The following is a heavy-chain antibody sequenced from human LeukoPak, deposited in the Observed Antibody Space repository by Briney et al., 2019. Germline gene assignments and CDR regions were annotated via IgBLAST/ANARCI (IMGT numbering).Heavy chain of an antibody. V-gene: IGHV1-2*06. Sequence: ASVKVSCKASGYTFTDYYMNWVRQAPGQGLEWMGRIKTNSGGTNYAQKFQGRVTMTRDTSIRTVYMELSRPRSDDTAVCYCARDKAAYGMDVWGQGTTVTVSS. CDR2: IKTNSGGT. J-gene: IGHJ6*02. CDR1: GYTFTDYY. CDR3: ARDKAAYGMDV. D-gene: IGHD2-15*01.